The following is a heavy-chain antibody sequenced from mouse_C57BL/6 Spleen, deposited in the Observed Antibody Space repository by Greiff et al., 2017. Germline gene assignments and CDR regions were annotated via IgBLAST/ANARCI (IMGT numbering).Heavy chain of an antibody. CDR2: INPGSGGT. CDR3: ARGTYLDYYAMDY. CDR1: GYAFTNYL. V-gene: IGHV1-54*01. Sequence: QVQLQQSGAELVRPGTSVKVSCKASGYAFTNYLIEWVKQRPGQGLEWIGVINPGSGGTNYNEKFKGKATLTADKSSSTAYMQLSSLTSEDSAVYFCARGTYLDYYAMDYWGQGTSVTVSS. J-gene: IGHJ4*01. D-gene: IGHD3-3*01.